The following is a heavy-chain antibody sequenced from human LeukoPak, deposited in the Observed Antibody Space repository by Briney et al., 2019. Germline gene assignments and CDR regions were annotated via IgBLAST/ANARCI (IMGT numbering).Heavy chain of an antibody. CDR3: AKDRGNYPGDYFDY. CDR1: GFTFSSYA. D-gene: IGHD5-24*01. V-gene: IGHV3-23*01. CDR2: ISSRGGST. J-gene: IGHJ4*02. Sequence: GGSLRLSCAASGFTFSSYAMSWVRQAPGKGLEWVSGISSRGGSTYYGDSVKGRFTISRDNSKNMLYMQMNSLRAEDTAVYYCAKDRGNYPGDYFDYWGQGTLVTVSS.